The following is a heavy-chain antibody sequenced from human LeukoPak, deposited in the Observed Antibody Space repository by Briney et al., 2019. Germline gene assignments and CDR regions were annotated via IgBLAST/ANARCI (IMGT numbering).Heavy chain of an antibody. CDR1: GGSISSSSYY. CDR2: IYYSGST. V-gene: IGHV4-39*07. CDR3: ASVSSVKQWLVHPTNWYFDL. D-gene: IGHD6-19*01. Sequence: SETLSLTCTVSGGSISSSSYYWGWIRQPPGKGLEWIGSIYYSGSTYYNPSLKSRVTISVDTSKNQFSLKLSSVTAADTAVYYCASVSSVKQWLVHPTNWYFDLWGRGTLVTVSS. J-gene: IGHJ2*01.